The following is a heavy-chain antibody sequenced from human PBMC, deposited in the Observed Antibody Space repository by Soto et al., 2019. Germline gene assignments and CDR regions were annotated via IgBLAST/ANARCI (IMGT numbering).Heavy chain of an antibody. CDR3: AEDSTYYYYVWGSYRHDAFDI. V-gene: IGHV3-30*18. CDR2: ISYDGSNK. Sequence: QVQLVESGGGVVQPGRSLRLSCAASGFTFSSYGMHWVRQAPGKGLEWVAVISYDGSNKYYADSVKGRFTISRDNSKNMLYLQMNSLRAEDTAVYYCAEDSTYYYYVWGSYRHDAFDIWGQGTMVTVSS. J-gene: IGHJ3*02. D-gene: IGHD3-16*02. CDR1: GFTFSSYG.